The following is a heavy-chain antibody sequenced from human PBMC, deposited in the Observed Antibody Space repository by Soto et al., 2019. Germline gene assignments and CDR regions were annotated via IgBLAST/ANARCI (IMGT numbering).Heavy chain of an antibody. CDR3: ATLQPNPYDAHLESPLYY. Sequence: QVQLVQSGAEVKKPGASVKVSCKASGYTFTDYYMHWVRQAPGQGLEWMGWINPNSGGTDYAQKVQGRVTMTRDTAIRTAYMELSRLRSDDTAVYYCATLQPNPYDAHLESPLYYWGQGTLVTVSS. D-gene: IGHD5-12*01. CDR1: GYTFTDYY. V-gene: IGHV1-2*02. CDR2: INPNSGGT. J-gene: IGHJ4*02.